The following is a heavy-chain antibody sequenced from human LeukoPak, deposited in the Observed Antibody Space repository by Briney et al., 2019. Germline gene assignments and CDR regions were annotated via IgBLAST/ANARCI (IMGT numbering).Heavy chain of an antibody. V-gene: IGHV5-51*01. CDR1: GYSFTSYW. CDR2: IYPGDSDT. CDR3: AXXEDGNPPLDAFDI. J-gene: IGHJ3*02. Sequence: GESLKISCKGSGYSFTSYWIGWVRQMPGKGLEWMGIIYPGDSDTRYSPSFQGQVTISADKSISTAYLQWSSLKASDTAMYYCAXXEDGNPPLDAFDIWGQGTMVTVSS. D-gene: IGHD2-15*01.